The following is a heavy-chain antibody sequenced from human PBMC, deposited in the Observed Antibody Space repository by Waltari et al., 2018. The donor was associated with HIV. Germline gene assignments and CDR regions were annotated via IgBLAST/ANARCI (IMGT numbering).Heavy chain of an antibody. D-gene: IGHD3-22*01. CDR2: INPSSGGT. CDR1: GNIFTDNY. J-gene: IGHJ4*02. CDR3: ARDRSIVSRHYENAVSPYFDN. V-gene: IGHV1-2*02. Sequence: QVQLVQSGAEVKKPGASVKVSCKASGNIFTDNYIHWVRQAPGQGLEWMGWINPSSGGTNSAQKFQGRVTMTWDTSINTAYMELSGLRSDDTAVYFCARDRSIVSRHYENAVSPYFDNWGQGTLVSVSS.